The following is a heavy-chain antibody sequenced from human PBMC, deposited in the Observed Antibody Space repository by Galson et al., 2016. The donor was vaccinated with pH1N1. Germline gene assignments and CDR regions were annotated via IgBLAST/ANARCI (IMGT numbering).Heavy chain of an antibody. D-gene: IGHD4-23*01. CDR1: GYLLTELS. V-gene: IGHV1-24*01. Sequence: SVKVSCKVSGYLLTELSIFWVRQAPGKGLEWMGGFTAEDGETVYAQKLQGRVTMTEDTSTDTAYMELSSLRYEDTAVYYCATNSIDYYYYYYMDVWGKGTTVTGSS. J-gene: IGHJ6*03. CDR2: FTAEDGET. CDR3: ATNSIDYYYYYYMDV.